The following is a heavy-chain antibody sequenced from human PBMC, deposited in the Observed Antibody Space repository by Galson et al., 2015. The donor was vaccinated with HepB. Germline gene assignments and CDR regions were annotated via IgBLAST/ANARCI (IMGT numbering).Heavy chain of an antibody. CDR1: GFTFSSYS. V-gene: IGHV3-48*04. D-gene: IGHD1-14*01. J-gene: IGHJ6*02. CDR3: ARDPENYYYYGMDV. Sequence: SLRLSCAASGFTFSSYSMNWVRQAPGKGLEWVSYISSSSSTIYYADSVKGRFTISRDNAKNSLYLQMNSLRAEDTAVYYCARDPENYYYYGMDVWGQGTTVTVSS. CDR2: ISSSSSTI.